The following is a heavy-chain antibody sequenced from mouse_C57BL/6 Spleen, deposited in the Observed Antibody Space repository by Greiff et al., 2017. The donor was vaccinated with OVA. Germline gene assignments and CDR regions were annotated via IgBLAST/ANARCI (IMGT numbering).Heavy chain of an antibody. V-gene: IGHV1-26*01. CDR2: INPNNGGT. Sequence: VQLQQSGPELVKPGASVKISCKASGYTFTDYYMNWVKQSHGKSLEWIGDINPNNGGTSYNQKFTGKATLTVDKSSSTAYMELRSLTSEDSAVYYCARRSNYAFYYAMDYWGQGTSVTVSS. D-gene: IGHD2-5*01. J-gene: IGHJ4*01. CDR3: ARRSNYAFYYAMDY. CDR1: GYTFTDYY.